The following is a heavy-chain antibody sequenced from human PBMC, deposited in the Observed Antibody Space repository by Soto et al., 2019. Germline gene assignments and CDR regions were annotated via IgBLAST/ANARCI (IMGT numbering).Heavy chain of an antibody. V-gene: IGHV4-34*01. Sequence: QVQLQQGGAGLLKPSETLSLTCAVYGGSFSGYYWSWIRQPPGKGLEWIGEINHSGRTNYNPSLKSRVTISVDTSKNQFSLKLSSVTAADTAVYYCARGQSSLLLDCWGQGVLVTVSS. CDR3: ARGQSSLLLDC. CDR2: INHSGRT. D-gene: IGHD2-8*02. CDR1: GGSFSGYY. J-gene: IGHJ4*02.